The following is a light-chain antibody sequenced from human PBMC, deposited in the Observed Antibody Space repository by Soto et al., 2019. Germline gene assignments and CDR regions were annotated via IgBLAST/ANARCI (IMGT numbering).Light chain of an antibody. J-gene: IGLJ1*01. V-gene: IGLV2-14*01. CDR3: FSFTTDWTHV. CDR2: EVS. Sequence: QSALTQPASVSGSPGQSITISCTGSSSDIGAYNYVSWFQQYPGKAPKLIISEVSNRPSGVSNRFSDSKSGTAASLTISGLQTEDEADYFCFSFTTDWTHVFGTGTKVNVL. CDR1: SSDIGAYNY.